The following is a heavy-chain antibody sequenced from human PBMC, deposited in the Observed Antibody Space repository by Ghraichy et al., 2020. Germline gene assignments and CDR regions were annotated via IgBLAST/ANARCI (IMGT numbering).Heavy chain of an antibody. Sequence: SETLSLTCAVYGGSFSGYQWSWVRQAPGKGLEWIGQINHSGGTSYNPSLKSRVTISIDTSKNQFSLQLRSVTAADTAVYYCARGVPGYWGQGTLVTVSS. CDR3: ARGVPGY. D-gene: IGHD2-2*01. CDR1: GGSFSGYQ. J-gene: IGHJ4*02. V-gene: IGHV4-34*01. CDR2: INHSGGT.